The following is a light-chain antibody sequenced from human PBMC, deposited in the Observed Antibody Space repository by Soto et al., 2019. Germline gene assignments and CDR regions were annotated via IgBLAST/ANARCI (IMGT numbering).Light chain of an antibody. CDR1: QSISSY. Sequence: DIQMTQYPSSLSASVGDRVTITCRASQSISSYLNWYQQKPGKAPKLLIYAASSLQSGVPSRFSGSGSGTDFTLTISSLQSEDSAVYYCHQYSHWPPWTFGPGTKVDNK. CDR3: HQYSHWPPWT. J-gene: IGKJ1*01. V-gene: IGKV1-39*01. CDR2: AAS.